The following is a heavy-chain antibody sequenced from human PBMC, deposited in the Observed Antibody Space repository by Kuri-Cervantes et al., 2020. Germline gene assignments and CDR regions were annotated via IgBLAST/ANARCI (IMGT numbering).Heavy chain of an antibody. D-gene: IGHD3-9*01. CDR1: GYTFTSYY. CDR2: INPSGGST. J-gene: IGHJ4*02. Sequence: ASVKVSCKASGYTFTSYYMHWMRQAPGQGLEWMGIINPSGGSTSYAQKFQGRVTMTRDTSTSTVYMELSSLRSEDTAVYYCARDQGYDILTGYWEDYWGQGTLVTVSS. CDR3: ARDQGYDILTGYWEDY. V-gene: IGHV1-46*01.